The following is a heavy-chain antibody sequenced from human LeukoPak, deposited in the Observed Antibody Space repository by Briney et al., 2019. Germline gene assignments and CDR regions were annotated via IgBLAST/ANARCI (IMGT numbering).Heavy chain of an antibody. CDR2: IHHSGST. J-gene: IGHJ5*02. CDR3: ARHYKQHIVVVTAIQYNWFDP. D-gene: IGHD2-21*02. V-gene: IGHV4-38-2*02. Sequence: SETLSLTCTVSAFSVSRDYYWGFIRQSPGKGLEWIGTIHHSGSTSKNPSLKSRVTMSVDTPRNQFSLKLSSVTAADTAVYYCARHYKQHIVVVTAIQYNWFDPWGQGTLVTVSS. CDR1: AFSVSRDYY.